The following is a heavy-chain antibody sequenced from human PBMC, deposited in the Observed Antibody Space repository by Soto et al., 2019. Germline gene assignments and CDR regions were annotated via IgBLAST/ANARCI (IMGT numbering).Heavy chain of an antibody. CDR2: IYPGDSDT. CDR3: ARRTYDSNGYQAAFDY. J-gene: IGHJ4*02. V-gene: IGHV5-51*01. CDR1: GYSFTTYW. D-gene: IGHD3-22*01. Sequence: PGESLKISCKGSGYSFTTYWIGWVRQMPGKGLEWMGIIYPGDSDTRYSPSFQGQVTVSADKSISTAYLQWSSLKASDTAMYYCARRTYDSNGYQAAFDYWGQGTLVTVSS.